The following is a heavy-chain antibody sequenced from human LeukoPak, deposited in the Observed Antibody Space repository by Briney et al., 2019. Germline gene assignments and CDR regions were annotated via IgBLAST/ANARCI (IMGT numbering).Heavy chain of an antibody. Sequence: PGRSLRLSCAASGFTFSSYGMHWVRQAPGKGLEWVAVIWYDGSNKYYADSAKGRFTISRDNSKNTLYLQMNSLRAEDTAVYYCAKSGSYGYGYFDYWGQGTLVTVSS. CDR1: GFTFSSYG. D-gene: IGHD5-18*01. V-gene: IGHV3-33*06. J-gene: IGHJ4*02. CDR3: AKSGSYGYGYFDY. CDR2: IWYDGSNK.